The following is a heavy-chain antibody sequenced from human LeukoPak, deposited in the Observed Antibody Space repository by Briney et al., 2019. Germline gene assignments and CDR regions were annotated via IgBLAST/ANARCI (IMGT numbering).Heavy chain of an antibody. CDR1: GFTFSSYS. V-gene: IGHV3-21*01. J-gene: IGHJ5*02. CDR3: ARDDVAWDDVHWFDP. Sequence: GGSLRLSCAASGFTFSSYSMNWVRQAPGKGLEWVSSISSTGSSIYYADSVKGRFTISRDNAKNSLYLQMSSLRVEDTAVYYCARDDVAWDDVHWFDPWGQGTLVTVSS. D-gene: IGHD1-1*01. CDR2: ISSTGSSI.